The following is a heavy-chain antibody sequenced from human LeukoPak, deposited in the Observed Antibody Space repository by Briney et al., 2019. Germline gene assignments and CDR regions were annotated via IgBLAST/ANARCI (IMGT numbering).Heavy chain of an antibody. CDR3: ARDDNLSY. Sequence: GGSLRLSCAASGFTFSSFWMSWVRQAPGKGLVWVAVISYDGSNKYYADSVKGRFTISRDNSKNTLYLQMNSLRAEDTAVYYCARDDNLSYWGQGTLVTVSS. CDR1: GFTFSSFW. CDR2: ISYDGSNK. J-gene: IGHJ4*02. V-gene: IGHV3-30-3*01. D-gene: IGHD3-22*01.